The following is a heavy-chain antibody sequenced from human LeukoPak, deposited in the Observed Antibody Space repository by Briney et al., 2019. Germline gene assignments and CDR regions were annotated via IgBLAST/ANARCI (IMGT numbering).Heavy chain of an antibody. J-gene: IGHJ4*02. CDR2: ISSSSSYI. D-gene: IGHD3-10*01. CDR1: GFTFSSYS. Sequence: KPGGSLRLSCAASGFTFSSYSMTWVRQAPGKGLEWVSSISSSSSYIYYADSVKGRSTISRDNAKNSLYLQMNSLRAEDTAVYYCARGALSHYYGSGSLVVYWGQGNLVTVSS. V-gene: IGHV3-21*01. CDR3: ARGALSHYYGSGSLVVY.